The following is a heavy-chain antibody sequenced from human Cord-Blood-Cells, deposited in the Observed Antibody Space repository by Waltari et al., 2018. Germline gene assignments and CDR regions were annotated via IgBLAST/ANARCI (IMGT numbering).Heavy chain of an antibody. J-gene: IGHJ4*02. CDR2: IIPIFGTA. CDR3: ASAKLTRRTYSSSWYYYFDY. D-gene: IGHD6-13*01. CDR1: GGTFSSYA. Sequence: QVQLVQSGAEVKKPGSSVKVSCKASGGTFSSYAISWVLHARGQGVEWMGGIIPIFGTANYAQKFQGRVTITADESTSTAYMELSSLRSEDTAVYYCASAKLTRRTYSSSWYYYFDYWGQGTLVTVSS. V-gene: IGHV1-69*01.